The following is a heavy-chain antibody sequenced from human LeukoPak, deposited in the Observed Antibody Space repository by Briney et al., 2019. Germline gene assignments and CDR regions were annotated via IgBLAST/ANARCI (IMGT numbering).Heavy chain of an antibody. Sequence: PSETLSLTCTVSGGSISSSSYYWGWIRQPPGKGLEWIGSIYYSGNTYYNPSLKSRVTISVDTSKNQFSLKLSSVTAADTAVYYCARPSRAARAFDYWGQGTLVTVSS. CDR1: GGSISSSSYY. J-gene: IGHJ4*02. D-gene: IGHD6-6*01. CDR3: ARPSRAARAFDY. CDR2: IYYSGNT. V-gene: IGHV4-39*01.